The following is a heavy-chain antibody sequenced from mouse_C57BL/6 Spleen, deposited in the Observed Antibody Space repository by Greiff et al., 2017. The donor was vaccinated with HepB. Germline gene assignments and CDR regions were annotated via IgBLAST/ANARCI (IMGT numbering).Heavy chain of an antibody. V-gene: IGHV1-18*01. Sequence: VQLQQSGPELVKPGASVKIPCKASGYTFTDYNMDWVKQSPGKSLEWIGDINPNNGGTIYNQKFKGKATLTVDKSSSTAYMELRSLTSEDTAVYYCARTHYSNYDYAMDYWGQGTSVTVSS. J-gene: IGHJ4*01. CDR3: ARTHYSNYDYAMDY. CDR1: GYTFTDYN. CDR2: INPNNGGT. D-gene: IGHD2-5*01.